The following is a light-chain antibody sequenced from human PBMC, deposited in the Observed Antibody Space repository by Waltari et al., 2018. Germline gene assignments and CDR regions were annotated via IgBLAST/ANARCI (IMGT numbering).Light chain of an antibody. V-gene: IGKV1-39*01. Sequence: DFQMTQSPSSLSASVGDRVTIACRASQNINTYLNWYQQKPGKAPKLLIYAASTLKYGGPLRFSGSGSGTDFTLTISSLQPEDFATYYCQQSYSTPRTFGQGTRVEIK. CDR3: QQSYSTPRT. CDR2: AAS. J-gene: IGKJ1*01. CDR1: QNINTY.